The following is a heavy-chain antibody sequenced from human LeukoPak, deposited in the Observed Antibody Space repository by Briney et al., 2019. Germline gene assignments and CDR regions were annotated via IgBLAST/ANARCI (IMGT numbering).Heavy chain of an antibody. CDR1: GGSTSSGGYY. D-gene: IGHD3-16*02. J-gene: IGHJ4*02. CDR3: ARSGLGDYVWGSYRQEHDYFDY. Sequence: SETLSLTCTVSGGSTSSGGYYWSWIRQHPGKGLEWIGYIYYSGSTYYNPSLKSRVTISVDTSKNQFSLKLSSVTAADTAVYYCARSGLGDYVWGSYRQEHDYFDYWGQGTLVTVSS. CDR2: IYYSGST. V-gene: IGHV4-31*03.